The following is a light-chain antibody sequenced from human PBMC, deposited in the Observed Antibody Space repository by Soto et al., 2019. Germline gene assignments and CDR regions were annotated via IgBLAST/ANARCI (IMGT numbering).Light chain of an antibody. CDR3: QQYYSIPLT. CDR1: QSGVDRSNDQSY. J-gene: IGKJ4*01. CDR2: WAS. Sequence: DIVMNQSPDSLAVSLGERATINCKSSQSGVDRSNDQSYVAWLQQNPWQPPKLLIRWASIRESGVPDRFSGSRSGTEFTLTSISLQAEDVAVYYCQQYYSIPLTFGGGTKVEVK. V-gene: IGKV4-1*01.